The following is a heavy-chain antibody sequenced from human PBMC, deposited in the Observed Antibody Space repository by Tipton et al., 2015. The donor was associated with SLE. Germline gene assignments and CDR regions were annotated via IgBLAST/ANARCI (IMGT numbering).Heavy chain of an antibody. V-gene: IGHV4-59*01. D-gene: IGHD1-1*01. J-gene: IGHJ4*02. CDR2: IYYSGST. CDR3: ARANQLEHGFDY. CDR1: GGSLSSYY. Sequence: TLSLTCTVSGGSLSSYYWSWIRQPPGKGLEWVGYIYYSGSTNYNPSRKSRVTISVETSKNQFSLKLSSVTAADTAVYYCARANQLEHGFDYWGQGTLVTVSS.